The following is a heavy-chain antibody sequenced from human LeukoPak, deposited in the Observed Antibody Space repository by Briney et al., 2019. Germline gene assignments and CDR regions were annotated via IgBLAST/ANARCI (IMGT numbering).Heavy chain of an antibody. V-gene: IGHV4-30-4*08. CDR2: IYYSGST. CDR3: ARVPPEYDFWSGLPDY. J-gene: IGHJ4*02. CDR1: GGSISSGDYY. Sequence: SQTLSLTCTVSGGSISSGDYYWSWIRQPPGKGLEWIGYIYYSGSTYYNPSPKSRVTISVDTSKNQFSLKLSSVTAADTAVYYCARVPPEYDFWSGLPDYWGQGTLVTVSS. D-gene: IGHD3-3*01.